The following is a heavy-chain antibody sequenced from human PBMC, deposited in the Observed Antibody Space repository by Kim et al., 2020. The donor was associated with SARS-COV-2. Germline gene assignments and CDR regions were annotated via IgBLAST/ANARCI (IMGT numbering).Heavy chain of an antibody. Sequence: GGSLRLSCAASGFTFSSYGMHWVRQAPGKGLEWVAVIWYDGSNTYYADSVKGRFTISRDNSKNTLYLQMNSLRAEDTAVYYCARVSPAGGRIGADAHFDYWGRGPLVSVS. D-gene: IGHD6-13*01. CDR1: GFTFSSYG. CDR3: ARVSPAGGRIGADAHFDY. CDR2: IWYDGSNT. J-gene: IGHJ4*02. V-gene: IGHV3-33*01.